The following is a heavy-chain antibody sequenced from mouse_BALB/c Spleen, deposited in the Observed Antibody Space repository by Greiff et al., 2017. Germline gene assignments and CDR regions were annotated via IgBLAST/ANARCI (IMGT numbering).Heavy chain of an antibody. V-gene: IGHV14-3*02. CDR1: GFNIKDTY. CDR2: IDPANGNT. D-gene: IGHD2-3*01. J-gene: IGHJ3*01. CDR3: ARNGYYSALGY. Sequence: EVKLMESGAELVKPGASVKLSCTASGFNIKDTYMHWVKQRPEQGLEWIGRIDPANGNTKYDPKFQGKATITADTSSNTAYLQLSSLTSEDTAVYYCARNGYYSALGYWGQGTLVTVSA.